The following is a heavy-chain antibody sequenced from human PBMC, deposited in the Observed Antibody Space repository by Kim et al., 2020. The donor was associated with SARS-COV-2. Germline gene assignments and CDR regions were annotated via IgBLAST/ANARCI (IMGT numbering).Heavy chain of an antibody. V-gene: IGHV3-9*01. CDR2: ISWNSGSI. Sequence: GGSLRLSCAASGFTFDDYAMHWVRQAPGKGLEWVSGISWNSGSIGYADSVKGRFTISRDNAKNSLYLQMNSLRAEDTAVYYCAKGLGVAGDYYGMDVWG. D-gene: IGHD6-19*01. CDR3: AKGLGVAGDYYGMDV. CDR1: GFTFDDYA. J-gene: IGHJ6*01.